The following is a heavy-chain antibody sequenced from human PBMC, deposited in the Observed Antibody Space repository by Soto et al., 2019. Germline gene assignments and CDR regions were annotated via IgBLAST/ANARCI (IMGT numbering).Heavy chain of an antibody. D-gene: IGHD2-15*01. CDR1: GFTFSSYS. V-gene: IGHV3-21*01. CDR2: ISSSSSYI. Sequence: LGGSLRLSCAASGFTFSSYSMTWVRQAPGKGLEWVSSISSSSSYIYYADSVKGRFTISRDNAKNSLYLQMNSLRAEDTAVYYCAREVGDSRAADYYMDVWGKGTTVTVSS. J-gene: IGHJ6*03. CDR3: AREVGDSRAADYYMDV.